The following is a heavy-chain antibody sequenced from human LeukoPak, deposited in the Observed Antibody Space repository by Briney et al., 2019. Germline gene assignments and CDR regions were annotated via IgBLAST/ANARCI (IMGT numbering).Heavy chain of an antibody. CDR3: AREVGDYYGSGSPDYYYGMDV. J-gene: IGHJ6*02. CDR1: GGSISSGDYY. Sequence: PSETLSLTCTVSGGSISSGDYYWSWIRQPPGKGLEWIGYIYYSGSTYYNPSLKSRVTISVDTSKNQFSLKLSSVTAADTAVYYCAREVGDYYGSGSPDYYYGMDVWGQGTTVTVSS. V-gene: IGHV4-30-4*01. CDR2: IYYSGST. D-gene: IGHD3-10*01.